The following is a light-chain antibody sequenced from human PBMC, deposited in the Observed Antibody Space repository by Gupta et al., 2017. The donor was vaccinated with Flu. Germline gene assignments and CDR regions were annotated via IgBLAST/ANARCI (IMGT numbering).Light chain of an antibody. CDR2: AAP. CDR1: QGISSY. CDR3: QQYYSYPT. V-gene: IGKV1-8*01. J-gene: IGKJ1*01. Sequence: AIRMTQSPSSFSASTGDRVTITCRASQGISSYLAWYQQKPGKAPKLLIYAAPTLQSGVPSRFSGSGSGTDFTLTISCLQSEDFATYYCQQYYSYPTFGQGTKVEIK.